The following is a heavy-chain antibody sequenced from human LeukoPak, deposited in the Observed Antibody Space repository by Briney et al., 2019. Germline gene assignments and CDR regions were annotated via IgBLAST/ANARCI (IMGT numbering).Heavy chain of an antibody. V-gene: IGHV3-7*01. CDR3: IYGSGRTRGFDY. J-gene: IGHJ4*02. CDR1: GFTFTNYW. CDR2: IKQDRSEK. Sequence: PGGSLRLSCAASGFTFTNYWMSWVRQAPGKGLELVANIKQDRSEKYYVDSVKGRFTISRDNAKNSLYLQMNSLRAEDTGLYYCIYGSGRTRGFDYWGQGTLVTVSS. D-gene: IGHD3-10*01.